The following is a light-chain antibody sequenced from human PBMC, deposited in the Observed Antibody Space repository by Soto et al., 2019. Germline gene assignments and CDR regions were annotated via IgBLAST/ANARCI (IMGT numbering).Light chain of an antibody. CDR2: AAS. J-gene: IGKJ1*01. CDR1: QGIINY. V-gene: IGKV1-27*01. CDR3: QKYNNAPWT. Sequence: DIQMTQSPSSLSASVGDRVTITCRASQGIINYVAWYQQKPGRVPKLLISAASTLRSGVSSRFSGSGSWTDFTLTISSLQPEDAATYYCQKYNNAPWTFGQGTKVEI.